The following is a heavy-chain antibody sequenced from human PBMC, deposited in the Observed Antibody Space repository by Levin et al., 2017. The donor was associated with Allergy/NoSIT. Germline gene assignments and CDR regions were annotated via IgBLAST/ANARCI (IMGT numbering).Heavy chain of an antibody. D-gene: IGHD6-19*01. CDR3: ASASSAFQLDY. CDR1: GFTFNTYD. V-gene: IGHV3-13*04. J-gene: IGHJ4*02. Sequence: SGESLKISCAASGFTFNTYDMHWVRQVTGKGLEWVSAICTAGDTSYAGSVKGRFTISRENAKNSFFLQMSSLRAGDTAVYYCASASSAFQLDYWGQGTLVTVSS. CDR2: ICTAGDT.